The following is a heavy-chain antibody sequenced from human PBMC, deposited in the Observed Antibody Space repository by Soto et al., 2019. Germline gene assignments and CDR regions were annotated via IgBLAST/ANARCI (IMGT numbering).Heavy chain of an antibody. J-gene: IGHJ5*02. CDR2: IYYSGST. V-gene: IGHV4-31*03. CDR1: GGSISSGGYY. Sequence: LSLTCTVSGGSISSGGYYRSWIRQHPGKGLEWIGYIYYSGSTYYNPSLKSRVTISVDTSKNQFSLKLSSVTAADTAVYYCARDLYYYGSGSSYNWFDPWGQGTLVTVSS. CDR3: ARDLYYYGSGSSYNWFDP. D-gene: IGHD3-10*01.